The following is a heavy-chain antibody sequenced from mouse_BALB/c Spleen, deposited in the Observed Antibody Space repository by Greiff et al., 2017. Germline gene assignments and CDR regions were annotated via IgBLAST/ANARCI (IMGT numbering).Heavy chain of an antibody. D-gene: IGHD1-1*01. CDR3: APTVVEGAMDY. CDR2: ISSGSSTI. CDR1: GFTFSSFG. V-gene: IGHV5-17*02. J-gene: IGHJ4*01. Sequence: EVKLMESGGGLVQPGGSRKLSCAASGFTFSSFGMHWVRQAPEKGLEWVAYISSGSSTIYYADTVKGRFTISRDNPKNTLFLQMTSLRSEDTAMYYCAPTVVEGAMDYWGQGTSVTVSS.